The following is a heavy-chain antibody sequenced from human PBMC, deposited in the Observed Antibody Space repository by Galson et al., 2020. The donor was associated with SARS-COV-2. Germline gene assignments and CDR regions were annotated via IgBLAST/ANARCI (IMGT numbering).Heavy chain of an antibody. J-gene: IGHJ3*02. CDR3: AKDRSSSGYYLRGDAFDI. CDR1: GFTISSYA. D-gene: IGHD3-22*01. CDR2: ISGSGGST. V-gene: IGHV3-23*01. Sequence: GGSLRLSCAASGFTISSYAMSWVRQAPGKGLEWVSAISGSGGSTYYADSVKGRFTISRDNSKNTLYLQMNSLRAEDTAVYYCAKDRSSSGYYLRGDAFDIWGQGTMVTVSS.